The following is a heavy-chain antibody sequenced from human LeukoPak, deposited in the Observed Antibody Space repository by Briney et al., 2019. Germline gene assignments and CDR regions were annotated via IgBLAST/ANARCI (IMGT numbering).Heavy chain of an antibody. CDR1: GDSISSGDYY. D-gene: IGHD3-22*01. J-gene: IGHJ3*02. Sequence: SETLSLTCTVSGDSISSGDYYWSWIRQPAGKGLEWIGRIYTSGSTNYNPSLKSRVTMSVDTSKNQFSLKLSSVTAADTAVYYCARNYYDSSGYYLDAFDIWGQGTMVTVSS. CDR2: IYTSGST. CDR3: ARNYYDSSGYYLDAFDI. V-gene: IGHV4-61*02.